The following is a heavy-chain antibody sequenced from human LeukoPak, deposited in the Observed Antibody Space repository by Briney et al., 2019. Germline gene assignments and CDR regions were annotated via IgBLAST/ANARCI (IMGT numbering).Heavy chain of an antibody. CDR2: INHSGST. J-gene: IGHJ4*02. D-gene: IGHD3-10*01. CDR3: ASRGRAGDY. Sequence: SETLSLTCAVYGGSFSGYYWSSIRQPPGKGLEWIGEINHSGSTNYNPSLKSRVTISVDTSKNQFSLKLSSVTAADTAVYYCASRGRAGDYWGQGTLVTVSS. CDR1: GGSFSGYY. V-gene: IGHV4-34*01.